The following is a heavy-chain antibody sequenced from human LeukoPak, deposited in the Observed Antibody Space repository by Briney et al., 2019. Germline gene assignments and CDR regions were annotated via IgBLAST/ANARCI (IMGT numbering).Heavy chain of an antibody. CDR2: IKSKTDGGTT. CDR1: GFTFSNAW. D-gene: IGHD1-26*01. J-gene: IGHJ4*02. V-gene: IGHV3-15*01. CDR3: TTDIRWKLLPNY. Sequence: PGGSLRLSCAASGFTFSNAWMSWVRQAPGKGLEWVGRIKSKTDGGTTDYAAPVKGRFTISRDDSKNTLYLQMNSLKTEDTAVYYCTTDIRWKLLPNYWGQGTLVTVSS.